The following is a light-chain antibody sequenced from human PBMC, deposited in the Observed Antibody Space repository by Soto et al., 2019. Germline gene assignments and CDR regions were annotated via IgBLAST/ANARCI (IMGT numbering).Light chain of an antibody. J-gene: IGKJ3*01. CDR1: QNIDNSY. CDR3: QHYGSLFT. CDR2: STS. V-gene: IGKV3-20*01. Sequence: EMVLTQSPGTLSLSPGERAALSCTASQNIDNSYLVWYQQKPGQAPRLLIDSTSIRATGIPDRFSGSGSGTDFTLTINSLEPEDFAVYYCQHYGSLFTFGPGTKVDIK.